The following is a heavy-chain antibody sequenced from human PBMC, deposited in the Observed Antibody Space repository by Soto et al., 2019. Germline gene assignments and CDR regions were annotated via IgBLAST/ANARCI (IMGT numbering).Heavy chain of an antibody. CDR2: IRSKANSYAT. J-gene: IGHJ6*02. CDR3: TRHAQPLYYYYGMDV. Sequence: PGGSLRLSCAASGFTVCGSAMHWVRQASGKGLEWVGRIRSKANSYATAYAASVKGRFTISRDDSKNTAYLQMNSLKTEDTAVYYCTRHAQPLYYYYGMDVWGQGTTVTVSS. CDR1: GFTVCGSA. V-gene: IGHV3-73*01. D-gene: IGHD2-2*01.